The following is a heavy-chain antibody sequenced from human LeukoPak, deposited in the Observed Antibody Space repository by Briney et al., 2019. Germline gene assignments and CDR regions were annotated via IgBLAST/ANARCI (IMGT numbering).Heavy chain of an antibody. Sequence: GASVKVSCKASGGTFSSYAISWVRQAPGQGLEWMGRIIPILGIANYAQKFQGRVTITADKSTSTAYMELSSLRSEDTAVYYCARTYSSSFLPFAVAGTEYFQHWGQGTLVTVSS. CDR1: GGTFSSYA. CDR2: IIPILGIA. CDR3: ARTYSSSFLPFAVAGTEYFQH. D-gene: IGHD6-19*01. V-gene: IGHV1-69*04. J-gene: IGHJ1*01.